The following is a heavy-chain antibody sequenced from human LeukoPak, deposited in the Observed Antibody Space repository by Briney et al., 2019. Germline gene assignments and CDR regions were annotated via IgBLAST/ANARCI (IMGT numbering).Heavy chain of an antibody. Sequence: GASVKVSCKASGYTFTNYYIHWVRQAPGQGLEWMGIINSSGGGTIHAQKFRGRVTTTRDTSTSTVHMELGSLSPEDTAVYYCARGVSNRSGRYGMDVWGQGTTVTVSS. CDR2: INSSGGGT. CDR1: GYTFTNYY. V-gene: IGHV1-46*01. D-gene: IGHD6-25*01. CDR3: ARGVSNRSGRYGMDV. J-gene: IGHJ6*02.